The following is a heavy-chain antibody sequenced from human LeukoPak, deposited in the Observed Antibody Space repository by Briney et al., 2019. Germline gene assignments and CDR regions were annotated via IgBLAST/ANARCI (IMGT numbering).Heavy chain of an antibody. CDR1: GYTFTNND. V-gene: IGHV1-8*01. Sequence: ASVKVSCKTSGYTFTNNDIHWVRQAPGQALEWMGWMHPDTGDTGYAQKFQGRVIMTRDTSISTAYMELSSLRPDDTAVYYCASWAAEARVSWFDPWGQGTLVTVSS. J-gene: IGHJ5*02. CDR2: MHPDTGDT. CDR3: ASWAAEARVSWFDP. D-gene: IGHD2-15*01.